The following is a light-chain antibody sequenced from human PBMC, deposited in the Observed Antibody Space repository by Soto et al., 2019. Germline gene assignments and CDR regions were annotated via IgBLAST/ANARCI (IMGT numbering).Light chain of an antibody. V-gene: IGKV3-11*01. J-gene: IGKJ5*01. CDR2: DAS. CDR3: QHRSNWLIT. Sequence: EIVLTQSPATLSLSPGERATLSCRASQSVRHYLAWYQQKPGQAPRLLIYDASNRATGIPARFSGSGSGTDFNLTISSLEPKDFAVYYCQHRSNWLITFGQGTRLEIK. CDR1: QSVRHY.